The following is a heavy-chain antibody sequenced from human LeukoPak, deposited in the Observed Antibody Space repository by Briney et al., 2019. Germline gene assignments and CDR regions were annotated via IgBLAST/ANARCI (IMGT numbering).Heavy chain of an antibody. Sequence: GGSLRLSCAASGFTFSSYAMHWVRQASGKGLEWVGRIRSKANSYATAYAASVKGRFTISRDDSKNTAYLQMNSLKTEDTAVYYCAREEVSGYENGDYWGQGTLVTVSS. CDR3: AREEVSGYENGDY. CDR2: IRSKANSYAT. D-gene: IGHD5-12*01. V-gene: IGHV3-73*01. J-gene: IGHJ4*02. CDR1: GFTFSSYA.